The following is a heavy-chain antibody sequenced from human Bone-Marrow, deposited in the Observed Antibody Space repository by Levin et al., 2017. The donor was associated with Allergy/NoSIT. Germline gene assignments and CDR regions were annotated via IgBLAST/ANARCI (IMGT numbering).Heavy chain of an antibody. Sequence: QPGGSLRLSCAASGFTFSSYAMSWVRQAPGKGLEWVSAISGSGGSTYYADSVKGRFTISRDNSKNTLYLQMNSLRAEDTAVYYCAKGIVATDGYYYYGMDVWGQGTTVTVSS. CDR2: ISGSGGST. J-gene: IGHJ6*02. CDR3: AKGIVATDGYYYYGMDV. V-gene: IGHV3-23*01. CDR1: GFTFSSYA. D-gene: IGHD5-12*01.